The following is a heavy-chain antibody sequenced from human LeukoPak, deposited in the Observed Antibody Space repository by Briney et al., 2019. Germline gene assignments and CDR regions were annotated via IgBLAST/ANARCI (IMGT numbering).Heavy chain of an antibody. CDR2: ISSSSSTI. D-gene: IGHD1-26*01. Sequence: GGTLRLSCAASGFIFSSYGMNWVRQAPGKGLEWVSYISSSSSTIYYADSVKGRFTISRDNAKNSLYLQMNSLRAEDTAVYYCARVVLGATAGYWGQGTLVTVSS. CDR1: GFIFSSYG. V-gene: IGHV3-48*01. CDR3: ARVVLGATAGY. J-gene: IGHJ4*02.